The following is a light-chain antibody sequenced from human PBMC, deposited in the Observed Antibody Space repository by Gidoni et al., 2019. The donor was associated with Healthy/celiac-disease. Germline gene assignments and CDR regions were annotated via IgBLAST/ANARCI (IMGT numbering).Light chain of an antibody. V-gene: IGKV1-33*01. CDR1: QDISNY. J-gene: IGKJ3*01. CDR2: DAS. Sequence: DIQMTQSPSSLSASVGDRVTITCQASQDISNYLNWYQQKPGKAPKLLIYDASNLETGVPSRFNGSGSGTDFTFTISSLQPEDIATYYCQQYDNLLFTFXPXTKVDIK. CDR3: QQYDNLLFT.